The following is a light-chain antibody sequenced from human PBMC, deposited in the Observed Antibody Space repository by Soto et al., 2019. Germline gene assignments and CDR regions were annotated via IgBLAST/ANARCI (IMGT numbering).Light chain of an antibody. CDR3: SSYTSSSTSFV. V-gene: IGLV2-14*01. J-gene: IGLJ1*01. Sequence: QSALTQPASVSGSPGQSITISCTGTSSDVGVYNYVSWYLHHPGQAPKLMIYEVDTRPSGVSDRFSGSKSGNTASLTISGLQAEDEADYYCSSYTSSSTSFVFGSGTKVTVX. CDR1: SSDVGVYNY. CDR2: EVD.